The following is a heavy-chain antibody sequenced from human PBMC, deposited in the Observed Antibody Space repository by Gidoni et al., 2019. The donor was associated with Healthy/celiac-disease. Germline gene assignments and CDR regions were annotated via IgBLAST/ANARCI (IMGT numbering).Heavy chain of an antibody. CDR3: ARDDGPITMVRGDNFDY. V-gene: IGHV3-30-3*01. CDR2: ISHDGSNK. Sequence: QVQLVESGGGVVQPGRSLRLPCAASGFTFSSYAMHWVRQAPGKGLEWVAVISHDGSNKYYADSVKGRFTISRDNSKNTLYLQMNSLRAEDTAVYYCARDDGPITMVRGDNFDYWGQGTLVTVSS. J-gene: IGHJ4*02. D-gene: IGHD3-10*01. CDR1: GFTFSSYA.